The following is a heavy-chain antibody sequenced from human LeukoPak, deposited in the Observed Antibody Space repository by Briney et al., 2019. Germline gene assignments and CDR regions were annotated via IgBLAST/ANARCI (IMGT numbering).Heavy chain of an antibody. V-gene: IGHV1-8*01. J-gene: IGHJ5*02. CDR2: MNPNSGNT. D-gene: IGHD6-19*01. CDR3: ARGRGIAVAGKMNWFDP. CDR1: GYTFTSYD. Sequence: ASVKVSCKASGYTFTSYDINWVRRATGQGLEWMGWMNPNSGNTGYAQKFQGRVTMTRNTSISTAYMELSSLRSEDTAVYYCARGRGIAVAGKMNWFDPWGQGTLVTVSS.